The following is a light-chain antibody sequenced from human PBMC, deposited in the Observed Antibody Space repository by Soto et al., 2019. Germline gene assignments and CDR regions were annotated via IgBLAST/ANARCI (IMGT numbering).Light chain of an antibody. CDR3: LKYKNSPIT. CDR1: EGISND. Sequence: DIQMTQAPSSLSAHVRAIVTITCRASEGISNDLGWYQQKPGKAPKRLIFAASSLQCGVPSRFSGSGSGTDFTLTISSLQPEDFATYYCLKYKNSPITFGQGTRLEIK. CDR2: AAS. J-gene: IGKJ5*01. V-gene: IGKV1-17*01.